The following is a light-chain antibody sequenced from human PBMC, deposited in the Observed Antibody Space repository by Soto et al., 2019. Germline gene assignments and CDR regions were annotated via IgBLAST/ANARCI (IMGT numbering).Light chain of an antibody. Sequence: EVVLTQSPVTLSVSPGERVTLSCRASQSVIRNLAWYRQKRGQAPRLLFYDAYTRSTGIPARFSGGGSGTEFTLTISSLQSEDFAVYYCQQYNDWPAWTLGKGNKVEI. CDR2: DAY. CDR3: QQYNDWPAWT. V-gene: IGKV3-15*01. J-gene: IGKJ1*01. CDR1: QSVIRN.